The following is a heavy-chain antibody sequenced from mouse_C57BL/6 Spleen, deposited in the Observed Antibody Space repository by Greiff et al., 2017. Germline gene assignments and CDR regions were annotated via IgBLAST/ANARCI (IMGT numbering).Heavy chain of an antibody. V-gene: IGHV3-6*01. Sequence: EVKLLESGPGLVKPSQSLSLTCSVTGYSITSGYYWNWIRQFPGNKLEWMGYISYDGSNNYNPSLKNRISLTRDTSKNQFFLQLNSVTTEDTATYYCARGDNGDDFDYWGQGTTLTVSS. CDR3: ARGDNGDDFDY. D-gene: IGHD4-1*01. CDR1: GYSITSGYY. J-gene: IGHJ2*01. CDR2: ISYDGSN.